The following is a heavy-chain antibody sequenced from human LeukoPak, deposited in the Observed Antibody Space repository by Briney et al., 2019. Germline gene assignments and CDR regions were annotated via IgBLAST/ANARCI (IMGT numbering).Heavy chain of an antibody. V-gene: IGHV4-61*02. CDR2: IYTSGST. CDR3: ARAETTATSGGAFDI. Sequence: SETLSLTCTVSGGSISSGSYYWSWIRQPAGKGLEWIGRIYTSGSTNYNPSLKSRVTISVDTSKNQFSLKLSSVTAADTAEYYCARAETTATSGGAFDIWGQGTMVTVSS. D-gene: IGHD4-17*01. CDR1: GGSISSGSYY. J-gene: IGHJ3*02.